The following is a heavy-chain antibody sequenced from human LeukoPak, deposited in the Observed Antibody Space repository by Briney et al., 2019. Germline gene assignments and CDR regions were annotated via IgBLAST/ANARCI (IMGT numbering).Heavy chain of an antibody. CDR3: ARDAGGYYYYYYMDV. CDR1: GGSISSSSYY. J-gene: IGHJ6*03. Sequence: SETLSLTCTVSGGSISSSSYYWGWIRQPPGKGLEWIGSIYYSGSTYYNPSLKSRVTISVDTSKNQFSLKLSSVTAADTAVYYCARDAGGYYYYYYMDVWAKGPRSPSP. V-gene: IGHV4-39*07. CDR2: IYYSGST. D-gene: IGHD3-10*01.